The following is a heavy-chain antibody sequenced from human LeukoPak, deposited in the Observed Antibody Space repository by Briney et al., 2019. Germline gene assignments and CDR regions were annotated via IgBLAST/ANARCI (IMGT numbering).Heavy chain of an antibody. D-gene: IGHD6-19*01. CDR3: ARESHQGSGWHYYYYYYMDV. CDR1: GDSVSSNSAA. J-gene: IGHJ6*03. CDR2: TYYRSKWYN. V-gene: IGHV6-1*01. Sequence: SQTLSLTCAISGDSVSSNSAAWNWIRQSPSRGLEWLGRTYYRSKWYNDYAVSVKSRITINPDTSKNQFSLQLNSVTPEDTAVYYCARESHQGSGWHYYYYYYMDVWGKGTTVTVSS.